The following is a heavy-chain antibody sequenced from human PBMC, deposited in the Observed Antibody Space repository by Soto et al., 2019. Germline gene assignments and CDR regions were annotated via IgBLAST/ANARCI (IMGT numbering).Heavy chain of an antibody. D-gene: IGHD3-22*01. CDR2: ISSSGSTI. Sequence: PGGSLRLSCAASGFTFSSYEMNWVRQAPGKGLEWVSYISSSGSTIYYADSVKGRFTISRDNAKNSLYLQMNSLRAEDTAVYYCARDPVPTHPGDYYDSSGYYQAFYGMDVWGQGTTVTVSS. V-gene: IGHV3-48*03. CDR1: GFTFSSYE. J-gene: IGHJ6*02. CDR3: ARDPVPTHPGDYYDSSGYYQAFYGMDV.